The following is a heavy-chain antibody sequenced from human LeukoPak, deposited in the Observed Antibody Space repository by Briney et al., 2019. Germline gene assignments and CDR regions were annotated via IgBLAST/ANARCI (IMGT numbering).Heavy chain of an antibody. J-gene: IGHJ6*02. CDR2: IYYSGST. CDR1: GGSISSYY. CDR3: ARLLVTYGYYYGMDV. V-gene: IGHV4-59*08. Sequence: SETLSLTCTVSGGSISSYYWSWIRQPPGKGLEWIGYIYYSGSTNYNPSLKSRVTISVDTSKNQFSLKLSSVTAADTAVYYCARLLVTYGYYYGMDVWGQGTTVTVSS. D-gene: IGHD2-21*02.